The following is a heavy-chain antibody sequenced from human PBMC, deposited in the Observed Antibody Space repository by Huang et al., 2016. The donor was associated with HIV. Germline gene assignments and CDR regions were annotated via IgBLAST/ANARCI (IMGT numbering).Heavy chain of an antibody. J-gene: IGHJ5*02. Sequence: QGQLVQSGAEEKKPGASVKVSCKASGYPFSNYYIHGVRQAPGLGREWMGIINPGDSSKTYAQKFRGRVTMTRDTSTSTVYMELSSLTTHDTAVYYCARSGGAYSDNWFDRWGQGALVTVSS. CDR1: GYPFSNYY. CDR2: INPGDSSK. V-gene: IGHV1-46*01. CDR3: ARSGGAYSDNWFDR. D-gene: IGHD2-21*01.